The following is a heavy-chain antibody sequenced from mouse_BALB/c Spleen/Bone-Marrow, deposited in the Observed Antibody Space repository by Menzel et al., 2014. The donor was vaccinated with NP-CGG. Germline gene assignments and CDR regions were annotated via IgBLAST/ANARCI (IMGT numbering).Heavy chain of an antibody. J-gene: IGHJ2*01. Sequence: DVKLQESGPGLVKPSQSLSLTCSVTGYSITSNYYWNWIRQFPGNKLEWMGYISYDGSNNYNPSLKNRISITRDTSKNQFFLKLNSVTPEDTATYYCAREPYDRSLFDYWGQGTTLSVSS. CDR1: GYSITSNYY. CDR3: AREPYDRSLFDY. CDR2: ISYDGSN. D-gene: IGHD2-3*01. V-gene: IGHV3-6*02.